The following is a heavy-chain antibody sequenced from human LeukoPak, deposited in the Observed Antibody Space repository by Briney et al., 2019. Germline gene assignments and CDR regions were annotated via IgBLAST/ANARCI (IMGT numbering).Heavy chain of an antibody. Sequence: GGSLRLSCAASGFTFSSYWMHWVRQAPGKGLVRVSRINGDGSSTIYADSVKGRFTSSRDNAKKTLYVQMKSLRVEDRAVYYGARGGSPPEALGDVFDIWGQGTMVTVSS. J-gene: IGHJ3*02. CDR3: ARGGSPPEALGDVFDI. CDR1: GFTFSSYW. D-gene: IGHD1-26*01. CDR2: INGDGSST. V-gene: IGHV3-74*01.